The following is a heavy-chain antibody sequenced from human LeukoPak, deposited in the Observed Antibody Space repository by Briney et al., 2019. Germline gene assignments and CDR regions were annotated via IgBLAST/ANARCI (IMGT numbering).Heavy chain of an antibody. CDR2: INPNSAAT. CDR1: GSTFTDYF. CDR3: AIRDYGDRDPFDI. Sequence: ASVKVSCKASGSTFTDYFIHWVRQAPGQGLEWMGWINPNSAATYSPQKVQGRVTMTRDTSISTAYMDLSRLRADDTALYYCAIRDYGDRDPFDIWGQGTMVTVSS. J-gene: IGHJ3*02. V-gene: IGHV1-2*02. D-gene: IGHD4-17*01.